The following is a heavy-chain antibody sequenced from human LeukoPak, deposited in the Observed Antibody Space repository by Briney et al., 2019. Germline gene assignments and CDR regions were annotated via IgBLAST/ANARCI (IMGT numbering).Heavy chain of an antibody. Sequence: GGSLRLSCAAAGFTFSSYGMHWVRQAPGKGLEWVAVIWYDGSNKYYPDSVKGRFTISRDNSKTTLYLQMNSLRAEDTAVYYCARDGYSYGPPSTLGYGMDVWGKGTTVTVSS. CDR2: IWYDGSNK. J-gene: IGHJ6*04. CDR1: GFTFSSYG. V-gene: IGHV3-33*01. D-gene: IGHD5-18*01. CDR3: ARDGYSYGPPSTLGYGMDV.